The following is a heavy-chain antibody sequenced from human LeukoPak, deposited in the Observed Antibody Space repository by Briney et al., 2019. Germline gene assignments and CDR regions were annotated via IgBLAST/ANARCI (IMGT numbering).Heavy chain of an antibody. V-gene: IGHV4-39*07. Sequence: PSETLSLTCTVSGGSISSSSYYWGWIRQPPGKGLEWIGSIYYSGSTYYNPSLKSRVTISVDTSKNQFSLKLSSVTAADTAVYYCAREGPYPIATESSSYFDYWGQGTLVTVSS. CDR1: GGSISSSSYY. CDR3: AREGPYPIATESSSYFDY. D-gene: IGHD6-6*01. CDR2: IYYSGST. J-gene: IGHJ4*02.